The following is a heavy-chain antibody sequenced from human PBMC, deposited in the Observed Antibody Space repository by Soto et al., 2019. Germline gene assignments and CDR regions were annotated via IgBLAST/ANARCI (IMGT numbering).Heavy chain of an antibody. Sequence: SQTLSLTCAISGDSVSSNSAGWNWVRQTPSRGLEWLGRTYYKSKWFNNYAVSVKSRITINPDTSQNQFSLHLDSVTPEDTAVYFCARGSWDDVSGHYYMDVWGKGITVTV. CDR3: ARGSWDDVSGHYYMDV. V-gene: IGHV6-1*01. CDR2: TYYKSKWFN. D-gene: IGHD5-12*01. J-gene: IGHJ6*03. CDR1: GDSVSSNSAG.